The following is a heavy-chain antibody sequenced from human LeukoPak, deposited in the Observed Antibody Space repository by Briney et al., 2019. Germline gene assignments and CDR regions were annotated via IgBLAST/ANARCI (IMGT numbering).Heavy chain of an antibody. V-gene: IGHV4-59*01. Sequence: SETLSLTCTVSGGSISSYYWSWVRQPPGKGLEWIGYIYYSGSTNYNPSLKSRVTISVDTPKNQFSLKRSSVTAADTAGYYCASLGYSYGDYWGQGTLVTVSS. D-gene: IGHD5-18*01. CDR2: IYYSGST. CDR1: GGSISSYY. CDR3: ASLGYSYGDY. J-gene: IGHJ4*02.